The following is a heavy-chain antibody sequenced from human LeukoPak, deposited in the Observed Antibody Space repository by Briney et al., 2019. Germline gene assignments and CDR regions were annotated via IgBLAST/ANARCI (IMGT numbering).Heavy chain of an antibody. CDR2: INHSGST. CDR3: ASSTTLLNMVTTR. D-gene: IGHD4-17*01. CDR1: GGSFSGYY. J-gene: IGHJ4*02. Sequence: SQTLSLTCAVYGGSFSGYYWSWIRQPPGKGLEWIGEINHSGSTNYNPSLKSRVTISVDTSKNQFSLKLTSVTAADTAVYYCASSTTLLNMVTTRWGQGTLVTVSP. V-gene: IGHV4-34*01.